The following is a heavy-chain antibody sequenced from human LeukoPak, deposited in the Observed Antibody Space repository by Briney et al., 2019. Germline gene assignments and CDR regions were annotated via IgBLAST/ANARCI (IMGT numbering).Heavy chain of an antibody. D-gene: IGHD3-22*01. Sequence: SETLSLTCTVSGGSISSGSYYWSWIRQPAGKGLEWIGRIYTSGSTNYNPSLTSRVTISVDTSKNQFSLKLSSVTAADTAVYYCARTRYYYDSSGSTHAHFDYWGQGTLVTVSS. CDR2: IYTSGST. V-gene: IGHV4-61*02. J-gene: IGHJ4*02. CDR1: GGSISSGSYY. CDR3: ARTRYYYDSSGSTHAHFDY.